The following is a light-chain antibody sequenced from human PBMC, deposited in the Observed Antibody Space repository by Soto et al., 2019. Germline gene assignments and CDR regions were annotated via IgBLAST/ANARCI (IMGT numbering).Light chain of an antibody. Sequence: QSVLTQPASVSGSPGQSITISCTGTSSDVGGYDYVSWYQLHPGKAPKLMVFEVNNRPSGVSYRFSGSKSGNTASPTISGLQAEDEADYFCSSYSISTAYLFGTGTKVT. J-gene: IGLJ1*01. CDR3: SSYSISTAYL. V-gene: IGLV2-14*01. CDR1: SSDVGGYDY. CDR2: EVN.